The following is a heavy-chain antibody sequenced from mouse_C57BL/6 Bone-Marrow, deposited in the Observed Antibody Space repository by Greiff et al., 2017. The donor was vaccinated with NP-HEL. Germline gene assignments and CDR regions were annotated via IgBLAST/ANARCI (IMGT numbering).Heavy chain of an antibody. J-gene: IGHJ3*01. Sequence: VQLQQSGAELVKPGASVKLSCTASGYTFTSYWMHWVKQRPGQGLEWIGMIHPNSGSTNYNEKFKSKATLTVDNSSSTAYMQLSSLTSEDSAVYYCARTYYKGAYWGQGTLVTVSA. CDR2: IHPNSGST. CDR1: GYTFTSYW. D-gene: IGHD2-12*01. CDR3: ARTYYKGAY. V-gene: IGHV1-64*01.